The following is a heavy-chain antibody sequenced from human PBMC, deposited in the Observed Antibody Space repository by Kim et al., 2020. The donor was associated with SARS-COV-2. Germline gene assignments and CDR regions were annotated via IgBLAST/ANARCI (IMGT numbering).Heavy chain of an antibody. Sequence: SETLSLTCTVSGGSISSYYWSWIRQPPGKGLEWIGYIYYSGSTNYNPSLKSRVTISVDTSKNQFSLKLSSVTAADTAVYYCARRGANWNYWFDPWGQGTL. CDR1: GGSISSYY. V-gene: IGHV4-59*08. CDR3: ARRGANWNYWFDP. J-gene: IGHJ5*02. CDR2: IYYSGST. D-gene: IGHD1-7*01.